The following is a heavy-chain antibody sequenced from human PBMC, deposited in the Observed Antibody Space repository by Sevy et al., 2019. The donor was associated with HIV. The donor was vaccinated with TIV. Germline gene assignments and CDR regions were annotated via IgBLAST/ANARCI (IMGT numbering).Heavy chain of an antibody. CDR2: IRQEGSEI. D-gene: IGHD6-19*01. J-gene: IGHJ4*02. Sequence: GGSLRLSCVASGFNLENFWMNWVRQAPGKGLEWVANIRQEGSEIYYVASVKGRFTISRDNARNLVYLQMNSLRVEDTAFYYGGGAIQSDGSFWGQGALVTVSS. CDR3: GGAIQSDGSF. V-gene: IGHV3-7*04. CDR1: GFNLENFW.